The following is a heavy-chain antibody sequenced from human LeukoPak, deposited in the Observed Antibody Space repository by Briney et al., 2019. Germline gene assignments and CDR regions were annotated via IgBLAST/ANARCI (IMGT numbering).Heavy chain of an antibody. CDR1: GFTFSSYA. CDR3: TKRPVVVITTPYFDY. V-gene: IGHV3-23*01. J-gene: IGHJ4*02. D-gene: IGHD3-22*01. Sequence: GGSLRLSCAASGFTFSSYAMSWVRQAPGKGLEWVSSISGSGTSTYYADPVKGRFTISRDNSKNTLFLQVNSLRAEDTAVYYCTKRPVVVITTPYFDYWGQGTLVTVSS. CDR2: ISGSGTST.